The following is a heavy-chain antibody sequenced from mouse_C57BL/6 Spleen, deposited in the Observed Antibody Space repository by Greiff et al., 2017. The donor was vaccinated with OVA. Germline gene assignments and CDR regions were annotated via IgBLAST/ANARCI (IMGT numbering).Heavy chain of an antibody. Sequence: EVQLQESGGGLVKPGGSLKLSCAASGFTFSDYGMHWVRQAPEKGLEWVAYISSGSSTIYYADTVKGRFTISRDNAKTTLFLQMTSLWSEDTAMYYCARLSTLSAMDYWGQGTSVTVSS. CDR1: GFTFSDYG. CDR2: ISSGSSTI. D-gene: IGHD5-1*01. V-gene: IGHV5-17*01. CDR3: ARLSTLSAMDY. J-gene: IGHJ4*01.